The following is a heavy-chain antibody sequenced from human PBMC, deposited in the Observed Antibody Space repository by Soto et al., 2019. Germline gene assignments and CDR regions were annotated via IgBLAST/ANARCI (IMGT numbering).Heavy chain of an antibody. CDR3: ARRGSGLYPYYFAY. CDR1: SGSISSGGYY. Sequence: QVQLQESGPGLVKPSQTLSLTCTVSSGSISSGGYYWTWIRQHPGKGLEWIGYIYYTGSTYYNPSLNSRVTISIATSKNHFSLKLSSVTAADTAVYYCARRGSGLYPYYFAYWGQGTLVTVSS. J-gene: IGHJ4*02. V-gene: IGHV4-31*03. CDR2: IYYTGST. D-gene: IGHD2-15*01.